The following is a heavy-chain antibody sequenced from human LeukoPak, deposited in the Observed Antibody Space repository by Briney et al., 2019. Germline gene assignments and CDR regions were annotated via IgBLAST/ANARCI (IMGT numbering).Heavy chain of an antibody. D-gene: IGHD6-13*01. V-gene: IGHV3-11*04. CDR1: GFTFSDYY. Sequence: GGSLRLSCAASGFTFSDYYMSWIRQAPGKGLEWVSYISSSGSTIYYAGSVKGRFTISRDNAKNSLYLQMNSLRAEDTAVYYCARDRSIAAAGRSFDYWGQGTLVTVSS. J-gene: IGHJ4*02. CDR3: ARDRSIAAAGRSFDY. CDR2: ISSSGSTI.